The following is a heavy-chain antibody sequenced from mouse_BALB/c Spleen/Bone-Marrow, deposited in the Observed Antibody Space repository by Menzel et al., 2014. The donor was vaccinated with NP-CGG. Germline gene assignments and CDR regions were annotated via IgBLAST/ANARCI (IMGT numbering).Heavy chain of an antibody. CDR2: INPTNGRS. CDR1: GYTFTNYW. Sequence: QVQLQQSGAEPVKPGASVKLSCEASGYTFTNYWMHWVNQRPGQGLEWIGEINPTNGRSNYNEKFKSKATLTVDKSSSTAYMQLSSLTSEDSAVYYCARRGDYYGAMDYWGQGTSVTVSS. J-gene: IGHJ4*01. D-gene: IGHD1-1*01. V-gene: IGHV1S81*02. CDR3: ARRGDYYGAMDY.